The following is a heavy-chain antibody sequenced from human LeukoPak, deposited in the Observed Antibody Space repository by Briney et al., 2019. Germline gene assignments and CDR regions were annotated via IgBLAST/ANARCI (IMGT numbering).Heavy chain of an antibody. CDR3: AXXPTNDYGGNSHLDY. Sequence: GESLKISCKGSGYSFTSYWIGWVRQMPGKGLEWMGIIYPGDSDTRYSPSFQGQVTISADKSISTAYLQWSSLKASDTAMYYCAXXPTNDYGGNSHLDYWGQGTLVTVSS. J-gene: IGHJ4*02. V-gene: IGHV5-51*01. D-gene: IGHD4-23*01. CDR1: GYSFTSYW. CDR2: IYPGDSDT.